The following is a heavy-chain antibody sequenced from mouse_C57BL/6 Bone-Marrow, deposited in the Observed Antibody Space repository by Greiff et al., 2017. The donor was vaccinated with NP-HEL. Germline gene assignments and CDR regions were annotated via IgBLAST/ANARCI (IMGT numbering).Heavy chain of an antibody. J-gene: IGHJ2*01. Sequence: QVQLKQPGAELVRPGTSVKLSCKASGYTFTSYWMHWVKQRPGQGLEWIGVIDPSDSYTNYNQKFKGKVTLTVDTSSSTAYMQLSSLTSEDSEVYNCARSRHYYGSSYDYFDYWGQGTTLTVSS. CDR3: ARSRHYYGSSYDYFDY. CDR2: IDPSDSYT. CDR1: GYTFTSYW. D-gene: IGHD1-1*01. V-gene: IGHV1-59*01.